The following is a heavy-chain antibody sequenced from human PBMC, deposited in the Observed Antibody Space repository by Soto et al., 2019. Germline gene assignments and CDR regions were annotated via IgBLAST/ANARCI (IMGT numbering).Heavy chain of an antibody. J-gene: IGHJ6*02. V-gene: IGHV4-39*01. CDR1: GVSISSGNSY. CDR3: ARDYNRGMEV. Sequence: QLQLQESGPGLVKPSETLSLNCTVSGVSISSGNSYWGWVRQSPGKGLEWIGSIYHTGSTSDNPSLNSRVTISVDTSKNPFSLNLRSVTAADTAGYYCARDYNRGMEVWGQGTTVTVSS. CDR2: IYHTGST. D-gene: IGHD3-22*01.